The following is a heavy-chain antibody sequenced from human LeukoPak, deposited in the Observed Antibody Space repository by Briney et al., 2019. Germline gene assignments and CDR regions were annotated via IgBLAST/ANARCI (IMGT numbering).Heavy chain of an antibody. CDR3: VRDRSSGYFDY. CDR1: GFTFYHYG. J-gene: IGHJ4*02. D-gene: IGHD3-10*01. V-gene: IGHV3-33*01. CDR2: IWDDGSTK. Sequence: AGGSLRRSCEASGFTFYHYGMHWVRQAPGKGLGWVAVIWDDGSTKYYTDYLKGRFTFYIDNSKSTLSLPMDSLRAEDTAVYYCVRDRSSGYFDYWGQGTLVTVSS.